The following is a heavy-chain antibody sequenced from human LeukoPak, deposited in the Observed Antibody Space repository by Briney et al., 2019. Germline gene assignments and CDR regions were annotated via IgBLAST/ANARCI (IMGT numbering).Heavy chain of an antibody. CDR2: ISSSSSYI. J-gene: IGHJ4*02. V-gene: IGHV3-21*01. Sequence: GGSLRLSCAASGFTFSSYSMNWVRQAPGKGLEWVSSISSSSSYIYYADSVKGRFTISRGNAKNSLYLQMNSLRAEDTAVYYCARDFYCSSTSCRSGAYWGQGTLVTVSS. CDR3: ARDFYCSSTSCRSGAY. D-gene: IGHD2-2*01. CDR1: GFTFSSYS.